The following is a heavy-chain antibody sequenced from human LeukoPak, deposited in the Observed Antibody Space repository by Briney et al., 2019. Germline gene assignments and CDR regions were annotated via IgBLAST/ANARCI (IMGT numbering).Heavy chain of an antibody. CDR2: ISAYNGNT. CDR3: ARPIVGLAFDI. D-gene: IGHD2-15*01. Sequence: ASVKVSCKASGGTFSSYAISWVRQAPGQGLEWMGWISAYNGNTNYAQKLQGRVTMTTDTSTSTAYMELRSLRSDDTAVYYCARPIVGLAFDIWGQGTMVTVSS. CDR1: GGTFSSYA. V-gene: IGHV1-18*01. J-gene: IGHJ3*02.